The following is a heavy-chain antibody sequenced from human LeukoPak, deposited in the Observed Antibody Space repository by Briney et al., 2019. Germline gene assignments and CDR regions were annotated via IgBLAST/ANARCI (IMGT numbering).Heavy chain of an antibody. D-gene: IGHD1-26*01. CDR1: GGTFSSYA. V-gene: IGHV1-69*06. Sequence: ASVMVSCKASGGTFSSYAISWVRQAPGQGLEWMGGIIPIFGTANYAQKFQGRVTITADKSTSTAYMELSSLRSEDTAVYYCARYIPLWGSSYDAFDIWGQGTMVTVSS. CDR2: IIPIFGTA. CDR3: ARYIPLWGSSYDAFDI. J-gene: IGHJ3*02.